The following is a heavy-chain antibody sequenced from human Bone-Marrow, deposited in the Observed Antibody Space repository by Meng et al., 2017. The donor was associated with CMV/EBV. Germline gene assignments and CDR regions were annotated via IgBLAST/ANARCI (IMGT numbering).Heavy chain of an antibody. D-gene: IGHD1-1*01. J-gene: IGHJ3*02. V-gene: IGHV3-30*04. CDR2: ISFDGTNK. Sequence: GESLKISCAASGFTFGHYAIHWVRQAPGKGLEWVAVISFDGTNKYYADSVKGRFTISRDNSKNRLYLQMNSLTPEDTAVYYCARAEPGTTLDAFDIWGQGTMVTVSS. CDR1: GFTFGHYA. CDR3: ARAEPGTTLDAFDI.